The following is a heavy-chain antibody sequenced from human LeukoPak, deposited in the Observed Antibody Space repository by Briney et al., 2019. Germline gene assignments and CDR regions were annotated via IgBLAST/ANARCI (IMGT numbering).Heavy chain of an antibody. D-gene: IGHD6-13*01. Sequence: QAGGPLRLSCAASGFTVSSNYMSWVRQAPGKGLEWVSVIYSGGSTYYADSVKGRFTISRDNSKNTLYLQMNSLRAEDTAVYYCARVRYSSWYSFDYWGQGTLVTVSS. CDR2: IYSGGST. CDR1: GFTVSSNY. CDR3: ARVRYSSWYSFDY. J-gene: IGHJ4*02. V-gene: IGHV3-66*01.